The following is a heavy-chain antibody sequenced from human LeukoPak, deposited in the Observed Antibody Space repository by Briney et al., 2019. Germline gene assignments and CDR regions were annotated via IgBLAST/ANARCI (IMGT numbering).Heavy chain of an antibody. CDR3: ARDYKVLRFLEIDY. J-gene: IGHJ4*02. Sequence: ASVKVSCKASGYTFTGYYMHWVRQAPGQGLEWMGWINPNSGGTNYAQKLQGRVTMTTDTSTSTAYMELRSLRSDDTAVYYCARDYKVLRFLEIDYWGQGTLVTVSS. D-gene: IGHD3-3*01. V-gene: IGHV1-2*02. CDR1: GYTFTGYY. CDR2: INPNSGGT.